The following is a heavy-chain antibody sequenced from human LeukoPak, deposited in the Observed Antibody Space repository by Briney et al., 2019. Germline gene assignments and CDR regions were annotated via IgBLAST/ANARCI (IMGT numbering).Heavy chain of an antibody. CDR2: INHSGST. CDR1: GGSFSGYY. Sequence: PSETLSLTCAVYGGSFSGYYWSWIRQPPGKGLEWIGEINHSGSTNYNPSLKSRVTISVDKSKNQFSLKLSSVTAADTAVYYCAREGATSFDYWGQGTLVTVSS. CDR3: AREGATSFDY. V-gene: IGHV4-34*01. J-gene: IGHJ4*02. D-gene: IGHD1-26*01.